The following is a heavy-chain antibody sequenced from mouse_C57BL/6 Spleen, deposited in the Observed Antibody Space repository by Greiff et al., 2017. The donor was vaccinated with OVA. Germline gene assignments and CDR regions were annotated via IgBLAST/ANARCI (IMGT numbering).Heavy chain of an antibody. CDR1: GYTFTSYW. CDR3: ARDYYGSSGDYAMDY. D-gene: IGHD1-1*01. J-gene: IGHJ4*01. V-gene: IGHV1-69*01. Sequence: QVQLQQPGAELVMPGASVKLSCKASGYTFTSYWMHWVKQRPGQGLEWIGEIDPSDSYTNYNQKFKGKSTLTVYKSSSTAYMQLSSLTSEDSAVYYCARDYYGSSGDYAMDYWGQGTSVTVSS. CDR2: IDPSDSYT.